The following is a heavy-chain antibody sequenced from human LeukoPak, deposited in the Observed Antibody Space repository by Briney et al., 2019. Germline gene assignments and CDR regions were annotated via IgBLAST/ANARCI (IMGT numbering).Heavy chain of an antibody. V-gene: IGHV3-11*04. J-gene: IGHJ6*03. Sequence: PGGSLRLSCAASGLTFSDYHMNWVRQAPGKGLEWVSYISGSGNTIYYEDSVRGRFTISRDNAKNSLYLQMNSLRAEDTAVYFCARDPGITMVRGIIPYYYYYMDVWGTGTTVTVSS. D-gene: IGHD3-10*01. CDR1: GLTFSDYH. CDR2: ISGSGNTI. CDR3: ARDPGITMVRGIIPYYYYYMDV.